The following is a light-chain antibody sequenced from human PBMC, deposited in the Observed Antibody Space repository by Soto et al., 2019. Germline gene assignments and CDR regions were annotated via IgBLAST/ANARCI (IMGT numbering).Light chain of an antibody. J-gene: IGLJ1*01. Sequence: LTQPPSVSGSPGQSVTISCTGTSADFVSYNRVSWYQQPPGTAPKLMIYEVSKRPSGVPDRFSGSKSGNTASLTISGLQAADEADYYCSLYTSENAYVFGTGTKVTVL. CDR3: SLYTSENAYV. CDR1: SADFVSYNR. CDR2: EVS. V-gene: IGLV2-18*01.